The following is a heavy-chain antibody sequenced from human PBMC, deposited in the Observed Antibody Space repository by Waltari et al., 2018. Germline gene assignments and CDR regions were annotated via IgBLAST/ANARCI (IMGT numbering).Heavy chain of an antibody. J-gene: IGHJ4*02. CDR2: ISPHTGGT. CDR1: GYTFGDYY. V-gene: IGHV1-2*06. Sequence: QVQLVQSGTEVKKPGASVRVSCEASGYTFGDYYIHWVRQAPGQGLEWLGRISPHTGGTDFAQKFQGRVSMARDTSISTVYLELSRLRSDDTAMFYCARGGDSSGAEGADYFDHWGQGTLVTISS. D-gene: IGHD2-21*01. CDR3: ARGGDSSGAEGADYFDH.